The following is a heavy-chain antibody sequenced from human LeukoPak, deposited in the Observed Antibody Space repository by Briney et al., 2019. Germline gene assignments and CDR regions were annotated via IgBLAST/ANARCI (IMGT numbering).Heavy chain of an antibody. J-gene: IGHJ4*02. CDR2: IFHSGSV. D-gene: IGHD2-15*01. V-gene: IGHV4-38-2*02. CDR3: ARVVASTSIDS. Sequence: SETLSLTCTVSGYSISSDYFWGWIRQPPGKGPEWIGSIFHSGSVYYNPPLQSRVTITVDTSTNRFSLKLTSVTAADTALYYCARVVASTSIDSWGQGTLVTVSS. CDR1: GYSISSDYF.